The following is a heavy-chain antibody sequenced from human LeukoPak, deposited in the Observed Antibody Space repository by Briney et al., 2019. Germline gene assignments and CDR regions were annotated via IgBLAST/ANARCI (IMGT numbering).Heavy chain of an antibody. CDR3: ARVYRRGTYYFDY. CDR2: ISSSSYI. CDR1: GFTFSSYS. J-gene: IGHJ4*02. D-gene: IGHD3-16*01. Sequence: GGSLRLSCAASGFTFSSYSMYWVRQAPGKGLEWVSSISSSSYIYYADSVKGRFTISRDNAKNSLYLQMNSLRAEDTAVYYCARVYRRGTYYFDYWGQGTLVTVSS. V-gene: IGHV3-21*01.